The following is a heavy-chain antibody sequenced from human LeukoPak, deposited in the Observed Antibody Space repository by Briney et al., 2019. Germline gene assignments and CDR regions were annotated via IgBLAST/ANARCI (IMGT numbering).Heavy chain of an antibody. CDR2: ISYDGSNK. J-gene: IGHJ4*02. V-gene: IGHV3-30-3*01. Sequence: PGGSLRLSCAASGFTFSSYAMHWVRQAPGKGLEWVAVISYDGSNKYYADSVKGRFTISRDNSKNTLYLQMNSLRAEDTAVYYCARDHQLRFLEWLFDYWGQGTLVTVSS. CDR3: ARDHQLRFLEWLFDY. D-gene: IGHD3-3*01. CDR1: GFTFSSYA.